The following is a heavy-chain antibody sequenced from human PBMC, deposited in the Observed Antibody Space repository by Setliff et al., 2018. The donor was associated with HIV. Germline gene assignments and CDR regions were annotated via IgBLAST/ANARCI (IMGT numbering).Heavy chain of an antibody. CDR2: IYYSGST. Sequence: SETLSLTCTVSGGSIKSSSDYWGWIRQPPGKGLEWIGTIYYSGSTYYNPSLKSRVTISVDTSKNQFSLTLSSVTAADTTVYYCARHSGLGGYYSPFDYLGPGTLVTVSS. J-gene: IGHJ4*02. CDR1: GGSIKSSSDY. D-gene: IGHD3-22*01. CDR3: ARHSGLGGYYSPFDY. V-gene: IGHV4-39*01.